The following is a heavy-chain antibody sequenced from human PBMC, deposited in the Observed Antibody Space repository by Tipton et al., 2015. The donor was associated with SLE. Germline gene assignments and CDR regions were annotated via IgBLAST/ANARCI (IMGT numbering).Heavy chain of an antibody. Sequence: TLSLTCTVSGGSISESTYSWGWIRQPPGKGLEWIASISYSGATYYNPSLKSRVIISLDTSRNHFSLKLTSVTAADTAVYFCARDRDIVLEPVPIPPAFDIWGQGTTVTVSS. D-gene: IGHD2-8*02. CDR3: ARDRDIVLEPVPIPPAFDI. J-gene: IGHJ3*02. CDR2: ISYSGAT. CDR1: GGSISESTYS. V-gene: IGHV4-39*07.